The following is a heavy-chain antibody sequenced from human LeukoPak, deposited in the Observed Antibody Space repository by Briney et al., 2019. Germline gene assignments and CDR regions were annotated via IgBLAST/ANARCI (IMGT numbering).Heavy chain of an antibody. CDR3: AREEDYYGSGTFDY. CDR2: IYTSGST. CDR1: GCSISSGSYY. J-gene: IGHJ4*02. V-gene: IGHV4-61*02. Sequence: SETLSLTCTVSGCSISSGSYYWSWIRQPAGKGLEWIGRIYTSGSTYDNPSLKSRVTISVDTSKNQFSLKLSSVTAADTAVYYCAREEDYYGSGTFDYWGQGTLVTVSS. D-gene: IGHD3-10*01.